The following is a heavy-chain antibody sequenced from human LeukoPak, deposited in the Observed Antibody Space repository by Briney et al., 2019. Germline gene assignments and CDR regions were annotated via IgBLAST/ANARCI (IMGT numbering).Heavy chain of an antibody. Sequence: GGSLRLSRAASGFTVSSNYMSWVRQAPGKGLEWVSVTYSNGRTYYADSVKGRFTISRDISKNTLYLQMNSLRAEDTAVYYCARVLSGRGSLYDYYYYMDVWGKGTTVTISS. CDR2: TYSNGRT. D-gene: IGHD3-10*01. V-gene: IGHV3-53*01. J-gene: IGHJ6*03. CDR1: GFTVSSNY. CDR3: ARVLSGRGSLYDYYYYMDV.